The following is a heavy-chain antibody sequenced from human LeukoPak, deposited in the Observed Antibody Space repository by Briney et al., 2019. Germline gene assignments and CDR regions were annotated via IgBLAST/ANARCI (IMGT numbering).Heavy chain of an antibody. CDR3: TTDFLAVPAGNA. Sequence: GGSLRLSCAASGFTFSNAWMRWVRQAPGKGLELVGRIKSKTDGGTTDYAAPVKGRFTISRDDSKNTLYLQMNSLKTEDTAVYYCTTDFLAVPAGNAWGQGTLVTVSS. J-gene: IGHJ4*02. D-gene: IGHD2-8*01. CDR1: GFTFSNAW. CDR2: IKSKTDGGTT. V-gene: IGHV3-15*01.